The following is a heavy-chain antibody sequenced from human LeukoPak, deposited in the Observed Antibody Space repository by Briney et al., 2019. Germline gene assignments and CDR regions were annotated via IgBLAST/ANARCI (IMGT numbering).Heavy chain of an antibody. J-gene: IGHJ4*02. Sequence: EASVKVSCKASGYTFTSYDINWVRQATGRGLEWMGWMNPNSGNTGYAQKFQGRVTMTRNTSISTAYMELSSLRSEDTAVYYCARGTYYYGSGSYTYWGQGTLVTVSS. CDR2: MNPNSGNT. D-gene: IGHD3-10*01. CDR3: ARGTYYYGSGSYTY. CDR1: GYTFTSYD. V-gene: IGHV1-8*01.